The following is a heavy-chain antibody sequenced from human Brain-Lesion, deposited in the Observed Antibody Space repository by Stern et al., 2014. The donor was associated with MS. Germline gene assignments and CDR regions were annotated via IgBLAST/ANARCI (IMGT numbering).Heavy chain of an antibody. CDR2: ITPFTGNT. V-gene: IGHV1-45*02. CDR1: GNTFTNRY. J-gene: IGHJ4*02. D-gene: IGHD4-17*01. Sequence: QVQLQQSGAEVKKTGSSVKVSCQASGNTFTNRYLHWVRQAPGQALEWMGWITPFTGNTNYAQNFQDRVTITMDRSMSTAYMDLSSLRSDDTAIYFCAEGGSYGFVYWGQGTLVTVSS. CDR3: AEGGSYGFVY.